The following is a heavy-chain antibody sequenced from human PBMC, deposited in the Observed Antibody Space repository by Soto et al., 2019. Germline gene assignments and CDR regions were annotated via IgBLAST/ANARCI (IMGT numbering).Heavy chain of an antibody. CDR3: AKGLRYSGYVGYFDY. CDR1: GFTFSSHG. D-gene: IGHD5-12*01. J-gene: IGHJ4*02. CDR2: ISYDGSNK. V-gene: IGHV3-30*18. Sequence: PGGSLRLSCAASGFTFSSHGMHWVRQAPGKGLEWVAVISYDGSNKYYADSVKGRFTISRDNSKSTLYLQMNSLRAEDTAVYYCAKGLRYSGYVGYFDYWGQGTLVTVSS.